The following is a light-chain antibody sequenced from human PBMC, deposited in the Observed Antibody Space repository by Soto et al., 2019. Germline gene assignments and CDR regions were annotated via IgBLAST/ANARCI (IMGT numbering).Light chain of an antibody. CDR1: SSNIGSHS. Sequence: QSVLTQPPSASGTPGQRITISCSGSSSNIGSHSVNWYQQLPGTAPKLLIYRSSQRPSGVPDRFSGSKSGTSASLAISGLQSGDEADYYCALWDDSLTGPVFGGGTKLTVL. CDR2: RSS. CDR3: ALWDDSLTGPV. V-gene: IGLV1-44*01. J-gene: IGLJ3*02.